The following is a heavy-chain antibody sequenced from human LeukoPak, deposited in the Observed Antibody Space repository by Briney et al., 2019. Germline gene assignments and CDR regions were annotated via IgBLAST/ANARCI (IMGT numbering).Heavy chain of an antibody. CDR3: AREQKSSSWYGQIDY. CDR1: GGSISSYY. D-gene: IGHD6-13*01. J-gene: IGHJ4*02. CDR2: IYTSGST. V-gene: IGHV4-4*07. Sequence: SETLSLTCTVSGGSISSYYWSWIRQPAGKGLEWIGRIYTSGSTNYNPSLKSRVTMSVGTSKNQFSLKLSSVTAADTAVYYCAREQKSSSWYGQIDYWGQGTLVTVSS.